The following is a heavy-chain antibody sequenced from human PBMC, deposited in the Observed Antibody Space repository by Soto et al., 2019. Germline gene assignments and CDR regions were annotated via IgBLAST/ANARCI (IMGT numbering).Heavy chain of an antibody. J-gene: IGHJ6*02. Sequence: PSETLSLTCTVSGGSISSGGYYWSWIRQHPGKSLEWIGYIYYSGSTYYNPSLKSRVTISVDTSKNQFSLKLSSVTAADTAVYYCAREFVNSGYDSFPYYYYGMDVWGQGTTVTVSS. D-gene: IGHD5-12*01. CDR3: AREFVNSGYDSFPYYYYGMDV. CDR2: IYYSGST. V-gene: IGHV4-31*03. CDR1: GGSISSGGYY.